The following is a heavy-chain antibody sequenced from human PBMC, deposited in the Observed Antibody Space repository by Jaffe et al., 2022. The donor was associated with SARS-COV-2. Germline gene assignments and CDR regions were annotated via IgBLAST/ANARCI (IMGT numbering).Heavy chain of an antibody. Sequence: EVQLLESGGGLVQPGGSLRLSCAASGFTFSSYAMSWVRQAPGKGLEWVSAISGSGGSTYYADSVKGRFTISRDNSKNTLYLQMNSLRAEDTAVYYCAKDGLDYDFWSGTYYYYGMDVWGQGTTVTVSS. CDR2: ISGSGGST. V-gene: IGHV3-23*01. CDR1: GFTFSSYA. J-gene: IGHJ6*02. D-gene: IGHD3-3*01. CDR3: AKDGLDYDFWSGTYYYYGMDV.